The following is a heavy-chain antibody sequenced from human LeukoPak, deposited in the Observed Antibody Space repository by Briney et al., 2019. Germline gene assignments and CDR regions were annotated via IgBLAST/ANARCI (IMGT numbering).Heavy chain of an antibody. Sequence: GGSLRLSCAGSGITLSLYWMSWIRQAPGKGLEWVGNIKQDGSEKYFVDSLRGRFTISRDNAQNSLFLQMNSLRAEDTAVYYCARDQGAFDMWGQGTMVTVSS. CDR1: GITLSLYW. J-gene: IGHJ3*02. CDR3: ARDQGAFDM. CDR2: IKQDGSEK. V-gene: IGHV3-7*05.